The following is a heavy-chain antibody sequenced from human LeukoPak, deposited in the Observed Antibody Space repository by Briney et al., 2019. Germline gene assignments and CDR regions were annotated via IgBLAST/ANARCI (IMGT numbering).Heavy chain of an antibody. J-gene: IGHJ3*02. CDR3: AKGYSGPRTDAFDI. Sequence: QAGGSLRLSCAASGFTFDDYTMHWVRQAPGKGLEWVSLISWDGGSTYYADSVKGRFTISRDNSKNTLYLQMNSLRAEDTAVYYCAKGYSGPRTDAFDIWGQGTMVTVSS. D-gene: IGHD5-12*01. CDR1: GFTFDDYT. V-gene: IGHV3-43*01. CDR2: ISWDGGST.